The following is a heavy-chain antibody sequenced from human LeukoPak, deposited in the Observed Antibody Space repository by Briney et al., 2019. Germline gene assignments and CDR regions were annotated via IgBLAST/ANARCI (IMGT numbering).Heavy chain of an antibody. CDR1: EGTFSSYA. CDR2: IIPTFGTA. Sequence: SVKVSCKASEGTFSSYAISWVRQAPGQGLEWMGGIIPTFGTANYAQKFQGRVTITADESTSTAYMELSSLRSEDTAVYYCASSVKVDTAMGDAFDIWGQGTMVTVSS. J-gene: IGHJ3*02. D-gene: IGHD5-18*01. V-gene: IGHV1-69*13. CDR3: ASSVKVDTAMGDAFDI.